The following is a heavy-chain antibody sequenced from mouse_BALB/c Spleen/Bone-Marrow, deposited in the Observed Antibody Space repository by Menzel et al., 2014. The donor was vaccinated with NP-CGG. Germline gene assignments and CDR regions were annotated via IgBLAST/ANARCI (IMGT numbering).Heavy chain of an antibody. J-gene: IGHJ4*01. CDR2: IWGDGST. Sequence: QVQLKESGPGLVAPSQSLSITCTVSGFSLTGYGVSWVRQPPGKGLEWLGMIWGDGSTDYNSALKSRLSITKDNSKSQVFLKMSSLQTDDTARYYCARDSFLITRALDYWGQGTSVTVSS. D-gene: IGHD2-4*01. V-gene: IGHV2-6-7*01. CDR3: ARDSFLITRALDY. CDR1: GFSLTGYG.